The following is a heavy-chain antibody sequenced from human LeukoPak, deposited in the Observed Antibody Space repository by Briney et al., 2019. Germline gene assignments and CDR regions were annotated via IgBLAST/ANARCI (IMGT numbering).Heavy chain of an antibody. D-gene: IGHD3-10*01. CDR3: ARLASGSYYN. CDR2: MNPNSGNT. CDR1: GGTFSSYA. J-gene: IGHJ4*02. Sequence: VASVKVSCKASGGTFSSYAISWVRQAPGQGLEWMGWMNPNSGNTGYAQKFQGRVTMTRNTSISTAYMELSSLRSEDTAVYYCARLASGSYYNWGQGTLVTVSS. V-gene: IGHV1-8*02.